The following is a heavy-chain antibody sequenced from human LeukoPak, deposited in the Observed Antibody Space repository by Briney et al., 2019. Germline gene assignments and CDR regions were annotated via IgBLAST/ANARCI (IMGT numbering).Heavy chain of an antibody. CDR1: GFSFSSYW. CDR3: ARDNWGNPNGVDGFDI. Sequence: PGGSLRLSCAASGFSFSSYWMTWVRQTPGKGLDWVADIKQDGSETRYVDSVKGRFTTSRDNAKNSLYLQMNSVRAEDTALYYCARDNWGNPNGVDGFDIWGQGTMVSVSS. V-gene: IGHV3-7*05. J-gene: IGHJ3*02. D-gene: IGHD7-27*01. CDR2: IKQDGSET.